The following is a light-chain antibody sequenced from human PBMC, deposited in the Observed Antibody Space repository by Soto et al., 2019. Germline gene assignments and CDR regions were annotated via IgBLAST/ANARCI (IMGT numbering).Light chain of an antibody. CDR3: QQRSNWPRWT. V-gene: IGKV3-11*01. CDR1: QSVSSY. Sequence: EIVLTQSPATLSLSPVERATLSCMASQSVSSYLAWYQQKPRQAPRLLIYDAPNRATGIPARFSGSGSGTDFTLTISSLQPQDFAVYYCQQRSNWPRWTFGQGTKVDIK. J-gene: IGKJ1*01. CDR2: DAP.